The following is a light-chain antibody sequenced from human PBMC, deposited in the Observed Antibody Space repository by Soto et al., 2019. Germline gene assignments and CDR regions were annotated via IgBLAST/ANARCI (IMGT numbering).Light chain of an antibody. CDR1: QSVSSY. CDR2: DAS. Sequence: EIVLTQSPATLSLSPGERATLSCRASQSVSSYLAWYQQKPGQAPRLLIYDASNRATGIPARFSGSGSGADFTLTISSLEPYDFAVYYGQHRSNWPLTFGGGTKVEIK. J-gene: IGKJ4*01. CDR3: QHRSNWPLT. V-gene: IGKV3-11*01.